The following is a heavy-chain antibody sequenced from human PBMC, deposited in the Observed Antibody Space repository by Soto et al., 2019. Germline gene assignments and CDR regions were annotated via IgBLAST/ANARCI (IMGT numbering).Heavy chain of an antibody. CDR1: GFTFSSYG. CDR3: AKDLGYSSSWSFDY. CDR2: ISYDGSNK. Sequence: QVQLVESGGGVVQPGRSLRLSCAASGFTFSSYGMHWVRQAPGKGLGWVAVISYDGSNKYYADSVKGRFTISRDNSKNTLYLQMNSLRAEDTAVYYCAKDLGYSSSWSFDYWGQGTLVTVSS. D-gene: IGHD6-13*01. V-gene: IGHV3-30*18. J-gene: IGHJ4*02.